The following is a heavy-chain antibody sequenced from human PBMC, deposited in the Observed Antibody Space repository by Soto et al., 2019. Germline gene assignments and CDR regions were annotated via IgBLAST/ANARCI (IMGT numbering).Heavy chain of an antibody. CDR2: MNPNSGNT. CDR1: GYTFTSYD. D-gene: IGHD2-15*01. J-gene: IGHJ4*02. V-gene: IGHV1-8*01. Sequence: ASVKVSCKGSGYTFTSYDINWVRLATGQGLEWMGWMNPNSGNTGYAQKFQGRVTMTRNTSISTAYMELSSLRSEDTAVYYCARGGDQTIVVVVAATQELDYWGQGTLVTVSS. CDR3: ARGGDQTIVVVVAATQELDY.